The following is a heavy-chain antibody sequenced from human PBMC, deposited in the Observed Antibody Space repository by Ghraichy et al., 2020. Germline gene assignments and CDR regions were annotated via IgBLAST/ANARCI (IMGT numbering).Heavy chain of an antibody. CDR2: ISGSGGST. V-gene: IGHV3-23*01. D-gene: IGHD3-22*01. CDR1: GFTFSSYA. Sequence: GGSLRLSCAASGFTFSSYAMTWVRQAPGKGLEWVSAISGSGGSTYYADSVKGRFTISRDNSKNTLYLQMNSLRAEDTAVYYCAKSKDSSGYYGFGAFDIWGQGTMVSVSS. J-gene: IGHJ3*02. CDR3: AKSKDSSGYYGFGAFDI.